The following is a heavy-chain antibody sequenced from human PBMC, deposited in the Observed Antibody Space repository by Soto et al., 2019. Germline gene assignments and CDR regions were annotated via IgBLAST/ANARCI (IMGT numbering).Heavy chain of an antibody. CDR1: GFSLSTSGVD. V-gene: IGHV2-5*02. Sequence: QITLKESGPPLVKPTQTLTLTCTFSGFSLSTSGVDAGWIRQPPGKALEWIGLIYSDGTKLYSPSLQNRRTITKRNSKNQVVLTMINMDPVDTATYYCGHRSRERYGLLDYWGQGTLVTVSS. J-gene: IGHJ4*02. CDR3: GHRSRERYGLLDY. D-gene: IGHD1-20*01. CDR2: IYSDGTK.